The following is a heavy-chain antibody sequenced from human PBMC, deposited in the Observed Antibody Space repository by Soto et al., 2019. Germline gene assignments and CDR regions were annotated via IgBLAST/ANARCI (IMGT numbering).Heavy chain of an antibody. CDR1: GYTFTSYG. J-gene: IGHJ4*01. Sequence: QVQLVQSGAEVKKPGASVKVSCKASGYTFTSYGISWVRQAPGQGLEWMGWISAYSGSTNYAQKLQGRVTMTPDTSTSTADMELRSLRSDDTAVYYCARSIAAAVDFYYWGHGTLVTVSS. D-gene: IGHD6-13*01. CDR3: ARSIAAAVDFYY. V-gene: IGHV1-18*01. CDR2: ISAYSGST.